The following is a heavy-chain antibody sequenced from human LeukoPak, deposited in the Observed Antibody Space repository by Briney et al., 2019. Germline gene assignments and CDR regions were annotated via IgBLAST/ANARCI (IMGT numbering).Heavy chain of an antibody. CDR2: IYTSGST. CDR1: GGSISSYY. CDR3: ARDGVYYGSGSYYGMDV. Sequence: PSETLSLTCTVSGGSISSYYWSWIRQPAGKGLEWIGRIYTSGSTNYNPSLKGRVTMSVDTSKNQFSLKLSSVTAADTAVYYCARDGVYYGSGSYYGMDVWGQGTTVTVSS. V-gene: IGHV4-4*07. J-gene: IGHJ6*02. D-gene: IGHD3-10*01.